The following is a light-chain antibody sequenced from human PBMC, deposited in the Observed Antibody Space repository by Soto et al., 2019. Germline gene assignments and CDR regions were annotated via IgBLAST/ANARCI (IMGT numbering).Light chain of an antibody. J-gene: IGKJ1*01. CDR1: QSINNW. Sequence: DLQMSQSPSTLSAAGGDRVTITCRASQSINNWLAWYQQKPGKTPKLLIYDGFSLESGVPSRFSGSGSGTEFTLTISSLQPEDFATYYCQHYNSYSQTFGQGTKVDIK. V-gene: IGKV1-5*01. CDR3: QHYNSYSQT. CDR2: DGF.